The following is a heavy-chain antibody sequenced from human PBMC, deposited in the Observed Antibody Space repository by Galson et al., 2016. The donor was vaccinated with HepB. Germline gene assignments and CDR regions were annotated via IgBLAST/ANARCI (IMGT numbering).Heavy chain of an antibody. CDR2: IRGNGGDI. CDR1: GFAFSNFA. J-gene: IGHJ3*02. D-gene: IGHD3-3*02. CDR3: AKGGAAVLADAFDM. Sequence: SLRLSCAASGFAFSNFAMSWVRQAPGKGLQWVSVIRGNGGDIYYTDSVKGRFTISRDNSKNTLYLQMHSLRAEDTAIYYCAKGGAAVLADAFDMWGQGTMVTVSS. V-gene: IGHV3-23*01.